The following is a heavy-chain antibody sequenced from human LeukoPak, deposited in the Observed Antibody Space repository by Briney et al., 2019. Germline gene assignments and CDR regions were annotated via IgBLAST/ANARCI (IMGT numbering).Heavy chain of an antibody. CDR2: IDSSGDVI. Sequence: GGSLRLSCAASGFIFSDYYMTWIRQAPGKGLEWLSYIDSSGDVIYYADSVKGRFTISRDNSKNTLYLQMNSLRAEDTAVYYCAKSTGGVISDYYYMDVWGKGTTVTVSS. CDR1: GFIFSDYY. D-gene: IGHD3-10*01. CDR3: AKSTGGVISDYYYMDV. J-gene: IGHJ6*03. V-gene: IGHV3-11*01.